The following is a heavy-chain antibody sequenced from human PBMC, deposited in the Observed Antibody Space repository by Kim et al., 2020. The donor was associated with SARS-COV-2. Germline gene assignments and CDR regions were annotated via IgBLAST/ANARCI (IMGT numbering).Heavy chain of an antibody. D-gene: IGHD5-18*01. J-gene: IGHJ4*01. Sequence: YYAGSVKGRFTLSRDTSKNTLYLRMNSLRADDTAVYYCAKSRGYSYASFDCWGQEPGSPSPQ. CDR3: AKSRGYSYASFDC. V-gene: IGHV3-23*01.